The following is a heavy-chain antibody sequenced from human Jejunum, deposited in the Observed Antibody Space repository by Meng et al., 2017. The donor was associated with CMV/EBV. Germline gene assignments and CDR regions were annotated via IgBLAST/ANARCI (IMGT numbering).Heavy chain of an antibody. J-gene: IGHJ4*02. CDR1: GFAFSSSS. D-gene: IGHD1-1*01. CDR2: ISSSSTYI. CDR3: ARGLERQGYFDY. V-gene: IGHV3-21*01. Sequence: SGFAFSSSSLNWLRQAPGKGLEWVSSISSSSTYIYYADSVKGRFTISRDNAKNSLHLQMNSLTAADTAVYYCARGLERQGYFDYWGQGTLVTVSS.